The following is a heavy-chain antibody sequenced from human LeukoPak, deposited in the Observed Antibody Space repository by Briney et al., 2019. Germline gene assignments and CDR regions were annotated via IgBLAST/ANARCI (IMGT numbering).Heavy chain of an antibody. CDR1: GGTFSSNA. CDR2: IIPIFGTA. V-gene: IGHV1-69*01. CDR3: VRSKKIYYYYYMAV. J-gene: IGHJ6*03. Sequence: SVKVSCKASGGTFSSNAISWVRQAPGQGLEWMGGIIPIFGTANYAQKFQGRVTITADESTSTAYMELSSLISEDTAVDYFVRSKKIYYYYYMAVWGKGTTVTIS.